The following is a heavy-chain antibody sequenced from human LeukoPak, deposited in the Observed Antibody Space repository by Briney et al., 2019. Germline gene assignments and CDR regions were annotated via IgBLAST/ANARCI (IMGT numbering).Heavy chain of an antibody. Sequence: LXXVSSISSSSSYIYYADSVQGRFTISRDNAKNSLYLQMNSLRAEDTAVYYCARARPTPGAFDIWGQGTMVTVSS. CDR2: ISSSSSYI. CDR3: ARARPTPGAFDI. V-gene: IGHV3-21*01. J-gene: IGHJ3*02. D-gene: IGHD2-15*01.